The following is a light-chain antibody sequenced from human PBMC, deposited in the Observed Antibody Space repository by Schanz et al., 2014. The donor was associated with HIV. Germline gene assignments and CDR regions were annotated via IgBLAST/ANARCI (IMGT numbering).Light chain of an antibody. V-gene: IGLV2-14*03. CDR3: SSYTSTNTLVV. CDR2: DVT. Sequence: QSALTQPASVSGSAGQSITISCTGTSGDVGPYDYVSWYQQHPGQAPKLLIYDVTYRPSGISNRFSGSKSGYTASLTISGLQAEDEGDYYCSSYTSTNTLVVFGGGTQLTVL. CDR1: SGDVGPYDY. J-gene: IGLJ2*01.